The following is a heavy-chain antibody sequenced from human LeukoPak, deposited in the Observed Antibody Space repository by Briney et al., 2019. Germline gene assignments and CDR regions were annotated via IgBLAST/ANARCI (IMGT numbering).Heavy chain of an antibody. J-gene: IGHJ4*02. D-gene: IGHD3-22*01. CDR3: ARVSITMIVVVTYYFDY. CDR1: GFTFSSNS. Sequence: QPGGSLRLSYAASGFTFSSNSMNWVRQAPGKGLEWVSYISSSGITIYYADSVRGRFTISRDNAKNSLSLQMNSLRAEDTAVYYCARVSITMIVVVTYYFDYWGQGTLVTVSS. V-gene: IGHV3-48*01. CDR2: ISSSGITI.